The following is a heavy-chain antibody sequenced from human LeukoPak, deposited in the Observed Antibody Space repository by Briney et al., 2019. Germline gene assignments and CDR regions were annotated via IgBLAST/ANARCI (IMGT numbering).Heavy chain of an antibody. CDR3: ARDYKSPDFWAGYPPYHHDH. V-gene: IGHV3-7*01. Sequence: GGSLRLSCAASGFTFSSYWMSWVRQTPGKGLEWVANIKQDGSEKYFVNSVKGRFTVSRDNAKNSLYLQMNSLRAEDTAMYYCARDYKSPDFWAGYPPYHHDHWGQGTLVTVSS. J-gene: IGHJ4*02. CDR1: GFTFSSYW. D-gene: IGHD3/OR15-3a*01. CDR2: IKQDGSEK.